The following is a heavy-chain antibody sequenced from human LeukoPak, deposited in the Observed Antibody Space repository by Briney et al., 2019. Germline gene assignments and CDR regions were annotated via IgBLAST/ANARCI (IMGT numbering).Heavy chain of an antibody. CDR2: ISSSGSTI. D-gene: IGHD5-18*01. V-gene: IGHV3-11*04. Sequence: GGSLRLCCAASGFTFSDYYMSWIRQAPGKGLEWVSYISSSGSTIYYADSVKGRFTISRDNAKNSLYLQMNSLRAEDTAVYYCAREVDTAMVTVAFDIWGQGTMVTVSS. CDR1: GFTFSDYY. J-gene: IGHJ3*02. CDR3: AREVDTAMVTVAFDI.